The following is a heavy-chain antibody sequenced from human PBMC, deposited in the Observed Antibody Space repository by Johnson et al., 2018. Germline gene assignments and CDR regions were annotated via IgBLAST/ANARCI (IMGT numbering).Heavy chain of an antibody. V-gene: IGHV3-30*09. D-gene: IGHD3-16*01. CDR2: ISYDGSNK. CDR1: GFIFRTYA. Sequence: QVQLQESGGGAVQPGRSLRLSCAASGFIFRTYAMHWIRQAPGKGLEWVAVISYDGSNKYYADSVKGRFVISRDNSKNTLFLQLNSLRGEDTAVYYWGRDEKKLSYGYGDHWGQGTLVTVSS. CDR3: GRDEKKLSYGYGDH. J-gene: IGHJ4*02.